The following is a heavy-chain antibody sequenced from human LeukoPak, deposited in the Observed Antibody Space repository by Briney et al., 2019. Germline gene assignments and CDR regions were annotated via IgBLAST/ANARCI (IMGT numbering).Heavy chain of an antibody. D-gene: IGHD2-2*01. CDR1: GYTFTSYG. V-gene: IGHV1-18*01. J-gene: IGHJ4*02. CDR3: ARDGNPLRYCSSTSCAGLSFDY. CDR2: ISAYNGNT. Sequence: GASVKVSCKASGYTFTSYGISWVRQAPGQGLEWMGWISAYNGNTNYAQKFQGRVTMTTDTSTSTAYMELRSLRSDDTAVYYCARDGNPLRYCSSTSCAGLSFDYWGQGTLVTVSS.